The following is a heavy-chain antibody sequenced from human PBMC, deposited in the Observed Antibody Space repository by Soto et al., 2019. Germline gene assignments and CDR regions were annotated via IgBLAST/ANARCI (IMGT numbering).Heavy chain of an antibody. CDR1: GYSFTSYW. CDR3: ARQVHGYHSFDY. V-gene: IGHV5-51*01. D-gene: IGHD5-12*01. Sequence: XDSLTISCKGSGYSFTSYWIGLVRQMPGKGLEWMGIIYPGDSDTRYSPSFQGQVTISADKSISTAYLQWSSLKASDTAMYYCARQVHGYHSFDYWGQGTLVTVSS. J-gene: IGHJ4*02. CDR2: IYPGDSDT.